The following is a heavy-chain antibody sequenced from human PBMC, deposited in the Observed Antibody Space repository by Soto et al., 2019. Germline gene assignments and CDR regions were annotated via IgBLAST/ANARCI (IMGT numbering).Heavy chain of an antibody. CDR1: GFTFSSYS. CDR3: ARDSDYYDSSGYYPFDY. Sequence: GGSLRLSCAASGFTFSSYSMNWVRQAPGKGLEWVSYISSSSSTIYYADSVKGRFTISRDNAKNSLYLQMNSLRDEDTAVYYCARDSDYYDSSGYYPFDYWGQGTLVTVSS. J-gene: IGHJ4*02. CDR2: ISSSSSTI. D-gene: IGHD3-22*01. V-gene: IGHV3-48*02.